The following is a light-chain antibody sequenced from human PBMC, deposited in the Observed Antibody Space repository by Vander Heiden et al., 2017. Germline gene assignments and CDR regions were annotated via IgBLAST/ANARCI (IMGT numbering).Light chain of an antibody. Sequence: SYVLTQPPSVSVAPGQTARITCGGNNIGSKSVHWYQQKPGQAPVLVVYDDSDRHSGITERVSGSNSGNTATMTISRVEAGEEADYYCQVWDRSRDHQEVVFGGGTKLTVL. CDR3: QVWDRSRDHQEVV. V-gene: IGLV3-21*02. J-gene: IGLJ2*01. CDR2: DDS. CDR1: NIGSKS.